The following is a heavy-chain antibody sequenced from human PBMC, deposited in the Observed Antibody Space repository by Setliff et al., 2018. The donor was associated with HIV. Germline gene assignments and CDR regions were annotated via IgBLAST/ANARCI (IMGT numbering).Heavy chain of an antibody. Sequence: SETLSLTCTVSGDSISRSSYYWGWIRQPPGKGLEWIGNIYYIGITNYYPSLESRVTISVDTSKNQFSLRVNSVTAADTAVYYCARGQDLGATWTGYYYYYMDVWGKGTKVTVSS. V-gene: IGHV4-39*01. CDR3: ARGQDLGATWTGYYYYYMDV. J-gene: IGHJ6*03. CDR2: IYYIGIT. CDR1: GDSISRSSYY. D-gene: IGHD1-26*01.